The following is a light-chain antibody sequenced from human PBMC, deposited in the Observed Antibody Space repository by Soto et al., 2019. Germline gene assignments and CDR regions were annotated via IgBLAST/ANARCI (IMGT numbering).Light chain of an antibody. V-gene: IGLV2-14*01. CDR1: SSDVGGYNY. J-gene: IGLJ2*01. CDR2: DVN. Sequence: QSVLTQPASVSGSPGQSITISCTGTSSDVGGYNYVSWYQQHPGKAPKFMIYDVNNRPSGVSNRFSGSKSGNTASLTISGLLAEDEADYYCSSYTSSSIVVFGGGTKVTVL. CDR3: SSYTSSSIVV.